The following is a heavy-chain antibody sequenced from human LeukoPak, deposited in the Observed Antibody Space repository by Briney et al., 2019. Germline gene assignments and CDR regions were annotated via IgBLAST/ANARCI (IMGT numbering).Heavy chain of an antibody. CDR3: AKDFGNIVVVPAAADY. D-gene: IGHD2-2*01. Sequence: GGSLRLSCAASGFTFSSYAMSWVRQAPGKGLEWVSAISGSGGSTYYADSVKGRFTISRDNSKNTLYLQMNSLRAEDTAVYYCAKDFGNIVVVPAAADYWGQGTLVTVSS. CDR1: GFTFSSYA. J-gene: IGHJ4*02. CDR2: ISGSGGST. V-gene: IGHV3-23*01.